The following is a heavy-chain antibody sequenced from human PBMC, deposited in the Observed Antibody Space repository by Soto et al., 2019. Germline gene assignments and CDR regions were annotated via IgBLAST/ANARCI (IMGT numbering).Heavy chain of an antibody. V-gene: IGHV3-9*01. D-gene: IGHD6-19*01. Sequence: PGGSLRLSCAASGFMLGDYGMHWVRQAPGKGLEWVSGISWNSGSIGYAASVQGRFTISRDNAKNSLYLQMNSLRPDDTAFYYCAKDYLTPGYNSGWYDHWGQGALVTV. CDR2: ISWNSGSI. CDR1: GFMLGDYG. CDR3: AKDYLTPGYNSGWYDH. J-gene: IGHJ5*02.